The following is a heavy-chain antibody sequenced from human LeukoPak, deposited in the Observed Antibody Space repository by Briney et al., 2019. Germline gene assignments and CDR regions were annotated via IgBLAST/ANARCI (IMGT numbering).Heavy chain of an antibody. Sequence: ASVNVSCKASGFIFINYYMHWLRQAPGQGLEWLGIINLSGGSTHYPQKFQDRVTMTRDTSTSTVYMELSSLRSEDTAVYYCASGEGCSSNSCTLDYWGQGTLVTVSS. CDR2: INLSGGST. V-gene: IGHV1-46*01. CDR1: GFIFINYY. CDR3: ASGEGCSSNSCTLDY. D-gene: IGHD2-2*01. J-gene: IGHJ4*02.